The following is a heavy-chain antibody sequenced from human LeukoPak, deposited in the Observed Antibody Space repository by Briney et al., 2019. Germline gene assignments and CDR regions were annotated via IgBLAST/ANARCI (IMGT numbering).Heavy chain of an antibody. CDR3: ARGYTYYYGSGSFTPPLVY. D-gene: IGHD3-10*01. CDR1: GYTFTSYG. Sequence: GASVKVSCKASGYTFTSYGTSWVRQAPGQGLEWMGWIGAYNGNTNYAQKLQGRVTMTTDTSTSTAYMELRSLRSDDTAVYYCARGYTYYYGSGSFTPPLVYWGQGTLVTVSS. J-gene: IGHJ4*02. CDR2: IGAYNGNT. V-gene: IGHV1-18*01.